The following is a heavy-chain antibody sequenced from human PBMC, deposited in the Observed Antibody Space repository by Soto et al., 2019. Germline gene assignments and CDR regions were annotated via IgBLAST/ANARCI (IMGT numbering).Heavy chain of an antibody. CDR3: AKDRRAGGNGGFYSDF. D-gene: IGHD1-1*01. CDR2: SSATGAGT. CDR1: GFTFSSYG. J-gene: IGHJ4*02. Sequence: EVQLLESGGGLVQPGGSLRLSCAASGFTFSSYGMTWVRQAPGKGLEWVSFSSATGAGTYYADSVKGRFTISRGNSKNPLYLQMTSLRADDPAVYSCAKDRRAGGNGGFYSDFWGQGALVIVSS. V-gene: IGHV3-23*01.